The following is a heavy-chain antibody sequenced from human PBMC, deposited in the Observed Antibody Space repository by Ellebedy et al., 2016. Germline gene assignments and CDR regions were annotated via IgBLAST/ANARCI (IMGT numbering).Heavy chain of an antibody. J-gene: IGHJ4*02. CDR3: ARGMYYYDSSGYSLPTDY. CDR1: GFTFTNYA. Sequence: GGSLRLSCAASGFTFTNYAIHWVRQAPGKGLEWVAVISYDGSNKYYADSVKGRFTISRDNSKNTLFLQMNSLRAEDTAVYYCARGMYYYDSSGYSLPTDYWGQGTLVTVSS. CDR2: ISYDGSNK. D-gene: IGHD3-22*01. V-gene: IGHV3-30-3*01.